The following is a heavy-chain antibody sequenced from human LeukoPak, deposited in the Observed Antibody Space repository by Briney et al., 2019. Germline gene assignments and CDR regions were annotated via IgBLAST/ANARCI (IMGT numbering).Heavy chain of an antibody. CDR3: ARGVVTDDYYMDV. Sequence: SETLSLTCSVSGGSITSGRYYWTWVRQPAGKGLEWIGRLYTNDNTNYNPSLESRVSISVDTSKSQFYLQLTSVTAADTAVYFCARGVVTDDYYMDVRGKGTTVIVSS. D-gene: IGHD2-21*02. V-gene: IGHV4-61*02. CDR1: GGSITSGRYY. J-gene: IGHJ6*03. CDR2: LYTNDNT.